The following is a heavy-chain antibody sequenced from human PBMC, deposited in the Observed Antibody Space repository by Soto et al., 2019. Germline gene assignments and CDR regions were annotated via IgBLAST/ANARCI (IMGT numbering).Heavy chain of an antibody. V-gene: IGHV5-10-1*01. CDR3: ARQPAMYNYYYYGMDV. Sequence: PGESLKISCKGSGYSFTSYWISWVRQMPGKGLEWMGRIDPSDSYTNYSPSFQGHVTISADKSISTAYLQWSSLKASDTAMYYCARQPAMYNYYYYGMDVWGQGTTVTVSS. D-gene: IGHD5-18*01. CDR2: IDPSDSYT. J-gene: IGHJ6*02. CDR1: GYSFTSYW.